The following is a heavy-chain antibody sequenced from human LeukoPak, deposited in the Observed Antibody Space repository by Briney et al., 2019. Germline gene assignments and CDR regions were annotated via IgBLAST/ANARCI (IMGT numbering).Heavy chain of an antibody. CDR2: ISGSGGST. Sequence: PGGSLRLSCAASGFTFSSYAMSWVRQAPGKGLEWVSAISGSGGSTYYADSVKGRFTISRDNSKNTLYLQMNSLRAEDTAVYYCAKVGDYYDSSGYSYWGQGTLVTVSS. V-gene: IGHV3-23*01. D-gene: IGHD3-22*01. CDR3: AKVGDYYDSSGYSY. J-gene: IGHJ4*02. CDR1: GFTFSSYA.